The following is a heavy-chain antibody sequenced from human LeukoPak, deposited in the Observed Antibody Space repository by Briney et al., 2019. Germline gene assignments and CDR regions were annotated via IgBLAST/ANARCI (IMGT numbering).Heavy chain of an antibody. CDR1: GGSISSYY. Sequence: PSGTLSLTCTVSGGSISSYYWSWIRQPPGKGLEWIGYIYYSGSTNYNPSLKSRVTISVDTSKNQFSLKLSSVTAADTAVYYCASLSGYYGFDYWGQGTLVTVSS. CDR2: IYYSGST. J-gene: IGHJ4*02. D-gene: IGHD3-22*01. V-gene: IGHV4-59*01. CDR3: ASLSGYYGFDY.